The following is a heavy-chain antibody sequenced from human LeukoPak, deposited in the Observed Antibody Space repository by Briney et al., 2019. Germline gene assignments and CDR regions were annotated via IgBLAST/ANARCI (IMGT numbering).Heavy chain of an antibody. Sequence: PSETLSLTCTVSGVSISSALYHWGWIRQPPGKNLEWLGSVYYTGSTHNNPSLKSRVTISVDTSKNQFSLNLSSVTAADTAVYYCARQEIGLRSFDPWGQGTLVTVSS. D-gene: IGHD3/OR15-3a*01. V-gene: IGHV4-39*01. J-gene: IGHJ5*02. CDR1: GVSISSALYH. CDR3: ARQEIGLRSFDP. CDR2: VYYTGST.